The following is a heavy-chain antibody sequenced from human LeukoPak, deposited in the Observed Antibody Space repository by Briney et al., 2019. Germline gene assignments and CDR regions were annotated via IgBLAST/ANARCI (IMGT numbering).Heavy chain of an antibody. CDR1: GGSFSGYY. J-gene: IGHJ4*02. CDR2: INPSGRT. V-gene: IGHV4-34*01. D-gene: IGHD2-2*01. CDR3: ARVPTGVVEPPTRGDYFDF. Sequence: SETLSLTCAVYGGSFSGYYWSWICQPPGKGLEWIGEINPSGRTNYNPSLKSRVTISVDTSKNQFSLKWSSVTAADTAVYYCARVPTGVVEPPTRGDYFDFWGQGTLVTVSS.